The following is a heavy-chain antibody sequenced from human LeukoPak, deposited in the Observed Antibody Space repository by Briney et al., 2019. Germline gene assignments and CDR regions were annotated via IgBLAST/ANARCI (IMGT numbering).Heavy chain of an antibody. CDR3: ARDQQWLDPARHGFDY. D-gene: IGHD6-19*01. CDR1: GYTFTRNG. CDR2: ISAYKGNT. J-gene: IGHJ4*02. Sequence: ASVKVSCKASGYTFTRNGISWVRQVPGQGLEWMGWISAYKGNTNYAQKFQGSVTMTADTSTSTAYMELRSLRSDDTAVYYCARDQQWLDPARHGFDYWGQGTLATVSS. V-gene: IGHV1-18*01.